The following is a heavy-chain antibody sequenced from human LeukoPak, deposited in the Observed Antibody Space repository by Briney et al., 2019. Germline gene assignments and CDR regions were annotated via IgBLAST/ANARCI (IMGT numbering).Heavy chain of an antibody. CDR1: GFTFSSYS. CDR3: ASSAPTVLRFLEWLSQFDY. Sequence: GGSLRLSCAASGFTFSSYSMNWVRQAPGKGLEWVSYISSSSSTIYYADSVKGRFTISRDNAKNSLYLQMNSLRAEDTAVYYCASSAPTVLRFLEWLSQFDYWGQGTLVTVSS. J-gene: IGHJ4*02. V-gene: IGHV3-48*01. CDR2: ISSSSSTI. D-gene: IGHD3-3*01.